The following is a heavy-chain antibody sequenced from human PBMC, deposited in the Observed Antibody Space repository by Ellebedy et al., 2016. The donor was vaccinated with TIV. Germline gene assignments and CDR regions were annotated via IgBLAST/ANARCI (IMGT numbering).Heavy chain of an antibody. CDR3: ARGRGLDV. V-gene: IGHV3-7*01. D-gene: IGHD3-10*01. CDR1: NFIFSKVW. CDR2: IKEDGTEK. J-gene: IGHJ6*02. Sequence: GESLKISCAVSNFIFSKVWMSWVRQTPGKGLEWVASIKEDGTEKKYVDSVMGRFTISRDNAENSMYLQMNSLMAEDTSLYYCARGRGLDVWGQGTTVTVSS.